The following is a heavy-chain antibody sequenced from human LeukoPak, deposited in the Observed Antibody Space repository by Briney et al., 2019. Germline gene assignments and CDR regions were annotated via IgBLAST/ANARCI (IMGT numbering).Heavy chain of an antibody. Sequence: GGSLRLSCAASGFTVSSTYMSWVRQAPGKGLEWVSVIYSGGNTYYADSVKGRFTISRDNSKNTVNLQMSSLRAEDTAVYYCARDDFFDRWGQGTMVTVSS. V-gene: IGHV3-66*01. CDR2: IYSGGNT. J-gene: IGHJ3*01. D-gene: IGHD3/OR15-3a*01. CDR3: ARDDFFDR. CDR1: GFTVSSTY.